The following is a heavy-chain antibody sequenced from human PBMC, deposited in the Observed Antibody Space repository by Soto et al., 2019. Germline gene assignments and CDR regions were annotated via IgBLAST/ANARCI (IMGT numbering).Heavy chain of an antibody. D-gene: IGHD1-1*01. V-gene: IGHV3-7*04. CDR1: GFTFSSHW. J-gene: IGHJ4*02. Sequence: GGSLRLSCAASGFTFSSHWMTWVRQTPGKGLEWVANINLDGSETYYVDSVTGRFTISRDNAKDSLHLQMSSLRVEDTAVYFCTRGILTGLGYFDYWGQGTQVTVSS. CDR3: TRGILTGLGYFDY. CDR2: INLDGSET.